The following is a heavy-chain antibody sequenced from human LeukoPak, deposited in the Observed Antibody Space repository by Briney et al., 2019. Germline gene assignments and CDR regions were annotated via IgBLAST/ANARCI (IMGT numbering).Heavy chain of an antibody. Sequence: GESLKISCKASGYSFTSYWIGWVRQMPGKGLEWMGIIDPSDSDTRYTPSFQGPVTISADKSLTTAYLQWNSLKASDTAMYYCARQTAMGRSGDYWGQGTLVIVSS. CDR3: ARQTAMGRSGDY. J-gene: IGHJ4*02. CDR1: GYSFTSYW. CDR2: IDPSDSDT. V-gene: IGHV5-51*01. D-gene: IGHD5-18*01.